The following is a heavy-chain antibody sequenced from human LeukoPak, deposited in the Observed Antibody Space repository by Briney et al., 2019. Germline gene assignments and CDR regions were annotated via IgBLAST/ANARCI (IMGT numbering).Heavy chain of an antibody. D-gene: IGHD3-22*01. CDR1: GESISSGDYY. CDR3: ARGPYSYDSSGAFDI. Sequence: PSETLSLTCTVSGESISSGDYYWSWIRQPAGKGLEWIGRISSSGSTNYNPSLKSRVTISVDTSKNQFSLKLSSVTAADTAVYFCARGPYSYDSSGAFDIWGQGTMVTVSS. J-gene: IGHJ3*02. CDR2: ISSSGST. V-gene: IGHV4-61*02.